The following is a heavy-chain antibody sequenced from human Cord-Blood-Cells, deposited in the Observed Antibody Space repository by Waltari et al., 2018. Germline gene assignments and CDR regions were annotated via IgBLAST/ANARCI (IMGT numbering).Heavy chain of an antibody. CDR1: GGSFSGYS. V-gene: IGHV4-34*01. D-gene: IGHD6-13*01. J-gene: IGHJ2*01. CDR3: ARADSSSWYWYFDL. Sequence: QVQLQQWGAGLLQPSETLSLTCAVYGGSFSGYSWSWIRQPPGKGLEWIGEINHSGSTNNNPSLRRRVTISEDTSKNQFSRKLSSETAADTAVYYCARADSSSWYWYFDLWGRGTLVTVSS. CDR2: INHSGST.